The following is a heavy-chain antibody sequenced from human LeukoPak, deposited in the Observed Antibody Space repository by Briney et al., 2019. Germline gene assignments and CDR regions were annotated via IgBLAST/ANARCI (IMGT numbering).Heavy chain of an antibody. CDR1: GGSISSGYY. Sequence: SQTLSLTCTVSGGSISSGYYWGWIRQPPGKGLEWIGSIYHSGSTYYNPSLKSRVTISVDTSKNQFSLKLSSVTAADTAVHYCARQITYYYDSSGYLDYWGQGTLVTVSS. J-gene: IGHJ4*02. CDR2: IYHSGST. V-gene: IGHV4-38-2*02. CDR3: ARQITYYYDSSGYLDY. D-gene: IGHD3-22*01.